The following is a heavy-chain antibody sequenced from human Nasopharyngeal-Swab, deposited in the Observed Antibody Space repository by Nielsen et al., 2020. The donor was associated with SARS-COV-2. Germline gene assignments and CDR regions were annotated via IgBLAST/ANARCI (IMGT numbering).Heavy chain of an antibody. D-gene: IGHD4-23*01. V-gene: IGHV3-53*01. Sequence: GESLKISCAASGFTVSSNYMTWVRQAPGKGLEWVSVIYSGGSTYYADSVKGRFTISRDNAKNSLDLQMNSLRDEDTAIYYCATYGGNSGGGYWGQGTLVTVSS. J-gene: IGHJ4*02. CDR1: GFTVSSNY. CDR2: IYSGGST. CDR3: ATYGGNSGGGY.